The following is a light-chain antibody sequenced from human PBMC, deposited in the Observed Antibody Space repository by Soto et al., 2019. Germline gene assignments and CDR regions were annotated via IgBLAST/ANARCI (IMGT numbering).Light chain of an antibody. V-gene: IGLV2-14*01. CDR1: SSDVGGYNY. J-gene: IGLJ2*01. Sequence: QSALTQPASVSGSPGQSITISWTGTSSDVGGYNYVSWYQQHPGKAPKLMIYDVSNRPSGVSNRFSGSKSGNTASLTISGLQAEDEADYYCSSYTSSSTLVVFGGGTNVTVL. CDR3: SSYTSSSTLVV. CDR2: DVS.